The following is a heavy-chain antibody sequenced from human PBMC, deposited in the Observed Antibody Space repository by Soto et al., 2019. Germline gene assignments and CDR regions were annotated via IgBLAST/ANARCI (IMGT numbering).Heavy chain of an antibody. CDR1: GGSISSYY. Sequence: KTSETLSLTCTVSGGSISSYYWSWIRQPPGKGLEWIGYIYYSGSTNYNPSLKSRVTISVDTSKNQFSLKLSSVTAADTAVYYCARGYSSGWPAYNWFDPWGQGTLVTVSS. V-gene: IGHV4-59*01. D-gene: IGHD6-19*01. CDR2: IYYSGST. J-gene: IGHJ5*02. CDR3: ARGYSSGWPAYNWFDP.